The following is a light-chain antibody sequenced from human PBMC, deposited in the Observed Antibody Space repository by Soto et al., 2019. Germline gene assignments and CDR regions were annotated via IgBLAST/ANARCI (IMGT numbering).Light chain of an antibody. CDR1: NNDVGAYNY. V-gene: IGLV2-14*03. CDR2: DVS. Sequence: QSALTQPASVSGSPGQSITISCTGTNNDVGAYNYVSWYQQHPGKAPKTMVYDVSHRPSGVSNRFSGSKSDNTASLTISGLQAEDEADYYCSSYTRSNTVVFGGGTKLTVL. CDR3: SSYTRSNTVV. J-gene: IGLJ3*02.